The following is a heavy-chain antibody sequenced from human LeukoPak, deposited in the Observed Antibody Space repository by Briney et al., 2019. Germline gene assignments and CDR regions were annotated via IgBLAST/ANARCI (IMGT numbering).Heavy chain of an antibody. CDR2: IYYSGST. CDR1: GGSISSGDHY. J-gene: IGHJ5*02. Sequence: SETVSLSRTVSGGSISSGDHYWGWIRQPPGKGLEWIGSIYYSGSTYYNPSLKSRVTISVDTSKIQFSLKLSSVTAADTAVYYCARHALKENYDFWSGYSNNWFDPWGQGTLVTVSS. CDR3: ARHALKENYDFWSGYSNNWFDP. V-gene: IGHV4-39*01. D-gene: IGHD3-3*01.